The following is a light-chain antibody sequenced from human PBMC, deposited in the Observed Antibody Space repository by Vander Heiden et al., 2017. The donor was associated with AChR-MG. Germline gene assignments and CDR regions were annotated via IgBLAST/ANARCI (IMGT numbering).Light chain of an antibody. J-gene: IGKJ5*01. V-gene: IGKV2-28*01. CDR2: LGS. Sequence: DIVMTQSPLSLPVTPGEPASISCRSSQSLLHSNGYNYLDWYLQKPGQSPQLLIYLGSNRASGVPDRFSGSGSGTDFTLKISRVEAEDVGVYYCRQSPETAITFGQRTRLEIK. CDR1: QSLLHSNGYNY. CDR3: RQSPETAIT.